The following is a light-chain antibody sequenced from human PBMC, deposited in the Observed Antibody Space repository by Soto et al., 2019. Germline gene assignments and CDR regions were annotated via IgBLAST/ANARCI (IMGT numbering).Light chain of an antibody. J-gene: IGLJ2*01. Sequence: QSALTQPPSASGTPGQRVTISCSGSSSNIGSNTVNWYQQLPGTAPKLLIYSNNQRPSGVPDRFSGSKSGTSASLAISGLQSEDEADYYCAACDDSLVVFGGGTQLTVL. V-gene: IGLV1-44*01. CDR3: AACDDSLVV. CDR1: SSNIGSNT. CDR2: SNN.